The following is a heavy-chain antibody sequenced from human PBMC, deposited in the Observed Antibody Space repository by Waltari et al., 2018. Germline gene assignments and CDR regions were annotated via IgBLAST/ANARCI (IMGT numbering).Heavy chain of an antibody. D-gene: IGHD2-15*01. CDR1: GGSFSGYY. CDR2: INHSGST. J-gene: IGHJ2*01. Sequence: QVQLQQWGAGLLKPSETLSLTCAVYGGSFSGYYWSWIRQPPGKGLEWIGEINHSGSTNYNPSLKSRVTISVDTSKNQFSLKLSSVTAADTAVYYCARGRCSGGSCYYPRGNWYFDLWGRGTLVTVSS. V-gene: IGHV4-34*01. CDR3: ARGRCSGGSCYYPRGNWYFDL.